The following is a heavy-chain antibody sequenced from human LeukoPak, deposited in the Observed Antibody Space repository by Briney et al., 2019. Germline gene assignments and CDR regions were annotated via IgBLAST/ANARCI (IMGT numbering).Heavy chain of an antibody. J-gene: IGHJ6*03. CDR3: ARDSNDSGTYYYMDV. CDR2: ISSSSNYK. V-gene: IGHV3-21*01. CDR1: GFTFRTYS. Sequence: NPGGSLRLSCAGSGFTFRTYSMNWVRQAPGKGLEWVSLISSSSNYKYYANSVKGRFTVSRDNAKNSLYLQIDSLRAEDTAVYYCARDSNDSGTYYYMDVWGNGTTVTVSS. D-gene: IGHD3-10*01.